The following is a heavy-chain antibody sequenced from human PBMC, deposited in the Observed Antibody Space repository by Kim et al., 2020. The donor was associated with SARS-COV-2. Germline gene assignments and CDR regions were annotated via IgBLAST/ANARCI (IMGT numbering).Heavy chain of an antibody. V-gene: IGHV3-23*01. CDR2: ST. Sequence: STNYPDPVNGRFTISRDNSQNTVHLHMDSLRAEDTALYYCARVSYGDYVDHWGQGILVTVSS. CDR3: ARVSYGDYVDH. D-gene: IGHD5-18*01. J-gene: IGHJ4*02.